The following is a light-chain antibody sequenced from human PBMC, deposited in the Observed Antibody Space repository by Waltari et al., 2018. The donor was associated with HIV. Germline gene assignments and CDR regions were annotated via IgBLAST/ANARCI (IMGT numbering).Light chain of an antibody. CDR3: QQRSSWPPIT. V-gene: IGKV3-11*01. J-gene: IGKJ5*01. Sequence: EIVFTQSPVTLSLSPGERATLSCRASQSVDNYLAWYQQKPGQAPRLLIYDAANRATDIPARFSGSGSGTDFTLTISSLEPEDFAVYYCQQRSSWPPITFGQGTRLEIK. CDR2: DAA. CDR1: QSVDNY.